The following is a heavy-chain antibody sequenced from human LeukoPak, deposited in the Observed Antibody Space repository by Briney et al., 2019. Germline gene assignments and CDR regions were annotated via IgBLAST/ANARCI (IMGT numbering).Heavy chain of an antibody. V-gene: IGHV1-2*02. J-gene: IGHJ4*02. D-gene: IGHD3-22*01. CDR2: INPNSGGT. CDR3: AINQTYYYDSSGYYVEDY. Sequence: ASVKVSCTASGYTFTAYYIHWVPQAPGHGLEWMGWINPNSGGTNYAQKFQGRVTMTRDTSISTAYMELSRLRSDDTAVYYCAINQTYYYDSSGYYVEDYWGQGTLVTVSS. CDR1: GYTFTAYY.